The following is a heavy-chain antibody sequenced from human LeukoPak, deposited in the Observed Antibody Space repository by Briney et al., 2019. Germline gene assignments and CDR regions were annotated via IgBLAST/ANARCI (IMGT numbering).Heavy chain of an antibody. J-gene: IGHJ4*02. Sequence: PGASPTLSCAALGSTFSSSWMYSVRHHAGDGRGLVSCINTEARTTNYADSVKGPFTFTRDKANNTLNLPLNPLRAQDTIVYQCARGGACRGQFDYWGQGTLVTVSS. V-gene: IGHV3-74*01. CDR3: ARGGACRGQFDY. CDR2: INTEARTT. CDR1: GSTFSSSW. D-gene: IGHD2-21*01.